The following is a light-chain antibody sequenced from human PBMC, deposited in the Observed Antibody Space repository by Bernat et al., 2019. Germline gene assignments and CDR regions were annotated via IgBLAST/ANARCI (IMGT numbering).Light chain of an antibody. CDR3: KQYGSSHLT. Sequence: EIVLTQSPGTLSLSPGERATLSCRASQSVSSSYLAWYQQKPGQAPRLLIYGASSRATGIPDRFSGSGSGTDFTLTISRLEPEDFAVYYCKQYGSSHLTFGPGTKVDIK. V-gene: IGKV3-20*01. CDR2: GAS. CDR1: QSVSSSY. J-gene: IGKJ3*01.